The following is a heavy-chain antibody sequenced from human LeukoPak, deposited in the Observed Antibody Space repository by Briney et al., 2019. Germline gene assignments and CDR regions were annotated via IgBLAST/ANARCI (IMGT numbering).Heavy chain of an antibody. D-gene: IGHD1-26*01. V-gene: IGHV4-39*07. CDR3: AVGATVTFDY. Sequence: PSETLSLTCTVSGGSISSSSYYWGWIRQPPGKGLEWIGSIYYSGSTYYNPSLKSRVTISVDTSKNQFSLKLSSVTAADTAVYYCAVGATVTFDYWGQGTLVTVSS. CDR2: IYYSGST. CDR1: GGSISSSSYY. J-gene: IGHJ4*02.